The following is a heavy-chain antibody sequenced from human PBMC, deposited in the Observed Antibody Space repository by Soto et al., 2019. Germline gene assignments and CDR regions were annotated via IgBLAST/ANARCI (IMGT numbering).Heavy chain of an antibody. CDR3: ASEGDGWELLLRL. J-gene: IGHJ4*02. CDR1: GFTFSSYS. CDR2: ISSSSSTI. Sequence: EVQLVESGGGLVQPGGSLRLSCAASGFTFSSYSMNWVRQAPGKGLEWVSYISSSSSTIYYAESVKGRFNISRDNAKNSLYRQMTSLRAEDTAVYYCASEGDGWELLLRLWGQGTLVTVSS. D-gene: IGHD1-26*01. V-gene: IGHV3-48*01.